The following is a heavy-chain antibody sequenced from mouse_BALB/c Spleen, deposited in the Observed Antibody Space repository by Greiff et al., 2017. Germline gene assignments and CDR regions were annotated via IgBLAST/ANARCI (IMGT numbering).Heavy chain of an antibody. D-gene: IGHD2-1*01. CDR3: ARDGNYGYFDV. J-gene: IGHJ1*01. V-gene: IGHV5-6*01. CDR2: ISSGGSYT. CDR1: GFTFSSYG. Sequence: DVQLVESGGDLVKPGGSLKLSCAASGFTFSSYGMSWVRQTPDKRLEWVATISSGGSYTYYPDSVKGRFTISRANAKNTLYLQMSSLKSEDTAMYYCARDGNYGYFDVWGAGTTVTVAS.